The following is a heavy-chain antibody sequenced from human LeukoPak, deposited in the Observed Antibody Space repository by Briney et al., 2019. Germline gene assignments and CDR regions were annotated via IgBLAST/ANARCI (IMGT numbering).Heavy chain of an antibody. CDR2: VHNVGST. D-gene: IGHD6-19*01. CDR3: ARHAEYNSGWHFYLDH. CDR1: GVSTTNGIYS. J-gene: IGHJ4*02. Sequence: SETLSLTCTVSGVSTTNGIYSRAWIRQPPGKGLEWIGSVHNVGSTYYNLSLMSRVTMSIDTSKNQFSLRLNSVTAADTAVYYCARHAEYNSGWHFYLDHWGQGILVTVSS. V-gene: IGHV4-39*01.